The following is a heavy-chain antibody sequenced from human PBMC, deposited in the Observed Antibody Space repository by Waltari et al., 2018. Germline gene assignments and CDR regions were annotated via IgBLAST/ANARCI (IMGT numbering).Heavy chain of an antibody. J-gene: IGHJ6*03. D-gene: IGHD2-2*01. Sequence: EVQLVESGGVVVQPGGSLRLSCAASGFTLDDDAMHWVRQAPGKGPEWVSLISWDGGSTYYADSVKGRFTISRDNSKNSLYLQMNSLRAEDTALYYCAKDSSLVFTYMDVWGKGTTVTVSS. CDR2: ISWDGGST. CDR3: AKDSSLVFTYMDV. V-gene: IGHV3-43D*03. CDR1: GFTLDDDA.